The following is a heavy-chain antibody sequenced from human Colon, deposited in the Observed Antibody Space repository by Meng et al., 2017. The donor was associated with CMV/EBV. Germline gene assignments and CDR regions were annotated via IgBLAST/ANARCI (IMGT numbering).Heavy chain of an antibody. J-gene: IGHJ6*02. D-gene: IGHD2-2*01. V-gene: IGHV3-9*01. CDR1: GFTFDDYA. Sequence: GGPLRLSCAASGFTFDDYAMHWVRQAPGKGLEWVSGISWNSGSIGYADSVKGRFTISRDNAKNSLYLQMNSLRAEDTAVYYCARDRAYSVVGDVWGQGTTVTVSS. CDR2: ISWNSGSI. CDR3: ARDRAYSVVGDV.